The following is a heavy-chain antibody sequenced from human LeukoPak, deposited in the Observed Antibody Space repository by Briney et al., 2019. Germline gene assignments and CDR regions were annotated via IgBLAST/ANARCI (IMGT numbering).Heavy chain of an antibody. V-gene: IGHV4-4*02. Sequence: SETLSLTCAVSGGSISGSNWWSWVRQPPGKGLEWIGEIHHSGSTNYNPSLKSRVTISVDKSKNQFSLKLSSVTAADTAMYYCARKDYYDSNGLDYWGQGSLVTVSS. D-gene: IGHD3-22*01. CDR3: ARKDYYDSNGLDY. CDR2: IHHSGST. J-gene: IGHJ4*02. CDR1: GGSISGSNW.